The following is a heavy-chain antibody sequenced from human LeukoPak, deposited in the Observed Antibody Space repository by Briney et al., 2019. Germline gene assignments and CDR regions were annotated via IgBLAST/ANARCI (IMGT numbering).Heavy chain of an antibody. CDR3: ARDGGGRYGTTLLDY. V-gene: IGHV3-21*01. D-gene: IGHD1/OR15-1a*01. Sequence: GGSLRLSCAASGFTFSSYSMNWVRQAPGKGLEWVSSISSSSSYIYCADSVKGRFTISRDNAKNSLYLQMNSLRAEDTAVYYCARDGGGRYGTTLLDYWGQGTLVTVSS. CDR1: GFTFSSYS. J-gene: IGHJ4*02. CDR2: ISSSSSYI.